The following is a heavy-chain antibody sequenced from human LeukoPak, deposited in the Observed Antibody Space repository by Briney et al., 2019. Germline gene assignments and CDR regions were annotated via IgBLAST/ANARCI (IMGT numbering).Heavy chain of an antibody. D-gene: IGHD3-3*01. CDR3: ARDRSVVYDFWSGYFSGPLDY. V-gene: IGHV1-18*01. CDR1: GYTFTSYG. Sequence: ASVKVSCKASGYTFTSYGISWVRQAPGQGLEWMGWISAYNGNTNYAQKLQGRVTMTRDTSTSTVYMELSSLRSEDTAVYYCARDRSVVYDFWSGYFSGPLDYWGQGTLVTVSS. J-gene: IGHJ4*02. CDR2: ISAYNGNT.